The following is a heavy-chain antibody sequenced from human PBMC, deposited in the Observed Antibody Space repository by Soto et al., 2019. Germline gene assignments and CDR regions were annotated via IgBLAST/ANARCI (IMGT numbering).Heavy chain of an antibody. CDR3: AREVVDLGENWFDP. CDR1: GGSISSYY. CDR2: IYYSGST. V-gene: IGHV4-59*01. J-gene: IGHJ5*02. Sequence: SETLSLTCTVSGGSISSYYWSWIRQPPGKGLEWIGYIYYSGSTNYNPSLKSRVTISVDTSKNQFSLKLSSVTAADTAVYYCAREVVDLGENWFDPWGQGTLVTVSS. D-gene: IGHD3-16*01.